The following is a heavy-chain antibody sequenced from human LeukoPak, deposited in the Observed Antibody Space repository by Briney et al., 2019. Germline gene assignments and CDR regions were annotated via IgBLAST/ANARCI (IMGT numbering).Heavy chain of an antibody. D-gene: IGHD6-13*01. V-gene: IGHV4-38-2*02. J-gene: IGHJ4*02. CDR3: ARVPGYSSSWLYYFDY. CDR2: IYHSGST. Sequence: PSETLSLICTVSGGSISSYYWSWIRQPPGKGLEWIGSIYHSGSTYYNPSLKSRVTISVDTSKNQFSLKLSSVTAADTAVYYCARVPGYSSSWLYYFDYWGQGTLVTVSS. CDR1: GGSISSYY.